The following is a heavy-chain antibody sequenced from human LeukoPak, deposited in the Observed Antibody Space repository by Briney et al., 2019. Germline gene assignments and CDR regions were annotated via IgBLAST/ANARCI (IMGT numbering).Heavy chain of an antibody. D-gene: IGHD4-23*01. CDR1: GFTFSSYG. J-gene: IGHJ4*02. CDR3: AKDPRWSDGY. CDR2: IRYDGSNK. V-gene: IGHV3-30*02. Sequence: PGRSLRLTCAASGFTFSSYGMHWVRQAPGKGLEWVAFIRYDGSNKYYADSVKGRFTISRDNSKNTLYLQMNSLRAEDTAVYYCAKDPRWSDGYWGQGTLVTVSS.